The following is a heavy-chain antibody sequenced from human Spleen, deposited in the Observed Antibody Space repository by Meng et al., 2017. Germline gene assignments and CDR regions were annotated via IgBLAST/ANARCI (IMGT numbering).Heavy chain of an antibody. CDR3: ARVGGPHYNILTGYSNQNPMDD. CDR1: GYTFTSHG. J-gene: IGHJ4*02. D-gene: IGHD3-9*01. CDR2: ISGYNGNT. V-gene: IGHV1-18*01. Sequence: ASVKVSCKASGYTFTSHGISWVRQAPGQGLEWTGWISGYNGNTNYAQKFQGRVTITTDTSTSTAYMELRSLRSDDTAVYYCARVGGPHYNILTGYSNQNPMDDWGQGTLVTVSS.